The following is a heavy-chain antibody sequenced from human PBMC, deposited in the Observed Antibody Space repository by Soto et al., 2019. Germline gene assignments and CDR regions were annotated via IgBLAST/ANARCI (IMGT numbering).Heavy chain of an antibody. J-gene: IGHJ6*02. CDR1: GYTFTSYG. CDR3: ARVRMSASLRRHPTLHYCVMDV. CDR2: ISPYNGNR. V-gene: IGHV1-18*01. Sequence: QAQLVQSGDEVKEPGASVKVSCKTSGYTFTSYGVSWVRQAPGQGLEWMGWISPYNGNRNYAQKCQGRVTRTTATSTSTAYMEVRSLRTDDTAVFYCARVRMSASLRRHPTLHYCVMDVWGQGTTVSVYS.